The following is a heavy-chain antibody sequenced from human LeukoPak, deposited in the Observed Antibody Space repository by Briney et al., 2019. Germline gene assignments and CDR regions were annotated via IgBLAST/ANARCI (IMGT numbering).Heavy chain of an antibody. CDR1: GFTFSSYN. J-gene: IGHJ6*03. CDR3: ARRGSSWYRDYYYMDV. V-gene: IGHV3-21*01. Sequence: GGSLRLSCAASGFTFSSYNMNWVRQAPGKGLEWVSSITSGSSYIYYADSVKGRFTISRDNAKNSLYLQMNSLRAEDTAVYYCARRGSSWYRDYYYMDVWGKGTTVTISS. D-gene: IGHD6-13*01. CDR2: ITSGSSYI.